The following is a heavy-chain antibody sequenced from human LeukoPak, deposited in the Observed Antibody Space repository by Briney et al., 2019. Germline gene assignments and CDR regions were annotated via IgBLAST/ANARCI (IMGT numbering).Heavy chain of an antibody. J-gene: IGHJ3*02. CDR1: GGSISSYY. Sequence: SEILSLTCTVSGGSISSYYWSWIRQPPGKGLEWIGYIYYSGSTNYNPSLKSRVTISVDTSKNQFSLKLSSVTAADTAVYYCAREGDRWLDDAFDIWGQGTMVTVSS. D-gene: IGHD4-23*01. CDR2: IYYSGST. V-gene: IGHV4-59*01. CDR3: AREGDRWLDDAFDI.